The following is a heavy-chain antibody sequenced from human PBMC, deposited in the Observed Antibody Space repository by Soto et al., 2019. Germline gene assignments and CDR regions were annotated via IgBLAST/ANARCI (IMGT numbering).Heavy chain of an antibody. J-gene: IGHJ4*02. CDR3: ARDVGDTGD. CDR2: SNAGNGNT. CDR1: GYTFTSYA. D-gene: IGHD1-26*01. V-gene: IGHV1-3*01. Sequence: QVQLVQSGAEVKKPGASVKVSCKASGYTFTSYAMHWVRHDPGQRLEWIGWSNAGNGNTKYSQKYQGRVPITRDTSESTAYMELTSLRYEDTAVYYCARDVGDTGDWGQGTLVNVSS.